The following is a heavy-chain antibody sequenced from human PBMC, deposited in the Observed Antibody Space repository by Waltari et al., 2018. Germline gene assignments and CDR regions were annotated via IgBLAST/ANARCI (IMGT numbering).Heavy chain of an antibody. CDR1: GGSISSSRYY. J-gene: IGHJ5*02. D-gene: IGHD2-15*01. V-gene: IGHV4-39*07. CDR2: IYYSGRT. CDR3: ARHGVVVATTIQGRTNWFDP. Sequence: QLQLQESGPGLVKPSETLSLTCTVSGGSISSSRYYWGWIRQPPGKGLGWIGSIYYSGRTYYNPSLKSRVTISVDTSKNQFSLKLSSVTAADTAVYYCARHGVVVATTIQGRTNWFDPWGQGTLVTVSS.